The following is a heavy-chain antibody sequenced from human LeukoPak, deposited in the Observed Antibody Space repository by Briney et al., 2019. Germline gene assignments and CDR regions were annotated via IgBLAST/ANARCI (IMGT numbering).Heavy chain of an antibody. CDR1: GGSFSGYY. J-gene: IGHJ3*02. CDR3: ARHLCTTSTTCYTAFDI. CDR2: IHYSGST. Sequence: PSETLSLTCAVNGGSFSGYYWGWIRQSPGRGLEWMGEIHYSGSTKYNPSLRSRVTISADTSKNQFSLKLSSVTAADTAIYYCARHLCTTSTTCYTAFDIWDQGTMVTVSS. V-gene: IGHV4-34*01. D-gene: IGHD2-2*02.